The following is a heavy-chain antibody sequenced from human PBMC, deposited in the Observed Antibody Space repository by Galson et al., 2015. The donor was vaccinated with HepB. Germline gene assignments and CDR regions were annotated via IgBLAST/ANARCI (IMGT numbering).Heavy chain of an antibody. CDR1: GFTLTSYG. J-gene: IGHJ4*02. V-gene: IGHV1-18*04. CDR3: ARLGGRLTTHSDY. D-gene: IGHD3-16*01. Sequence: SCKASGFTLTSYGISWVRQAPGQGLEWVGWISAHKGDINYAEKLQSRLTMTTDTSTSTAYMELRSLRSDDTAVYYCARLGGRLTTHSDYWGQGTLVTVSS. CDR2: ISAHKGDI.